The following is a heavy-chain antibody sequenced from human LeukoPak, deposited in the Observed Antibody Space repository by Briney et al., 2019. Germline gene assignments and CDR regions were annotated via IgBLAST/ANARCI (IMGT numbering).Heavy chain of an antibody. CDR1: GFTFSDFG. CDR3: ARQWIQLWLIDY. CDR2: ISSSSLSI. V-gene: IGHV3-48*01. J-gene: IGHJ4*02. D-gene: IGHD5-18*01. Sequence: GGSLRLSCAASGFTFSDFGMTWVRQAPGKGLEWVSYISSSSLSIYYADSVKGRFTISRDNARNSLYLQMNNLRAEDTAVYYCARQWIQLWLIDYWGQGTLVTVSS.